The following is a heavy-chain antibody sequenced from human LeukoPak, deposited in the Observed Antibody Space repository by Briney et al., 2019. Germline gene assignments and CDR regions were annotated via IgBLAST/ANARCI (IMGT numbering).Heavy chain of an antibody. CDR3: ARSSYSSSSSV. V-gene: IGHV3-7*03. CDR2: INTDGSEG. Sequence: GGSLRLSCAVSGFTFSGFWMSWSRQAPGKGLEWVASINTDGSEGYYADVVKGRFTISRNDAKNSLYLQINSLRAEDTAVYYCARSSYSSSSSVWGQGTMVTVSS. J-gene: IGHJ3*01. D-gene: IGHD6-6*01. CDR1: GFTFSGFW.